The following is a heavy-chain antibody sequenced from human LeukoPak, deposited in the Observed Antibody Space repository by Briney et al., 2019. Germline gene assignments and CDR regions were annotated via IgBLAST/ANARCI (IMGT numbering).Heavy chain of an antibody. Sequence: PSETLSLTCAVYGGSFSGYYWSWIRQPPGKGLEWIGEINHSGSTNYNPSLKSRVTISVDTSKNQFSLKLSSVTAADTAVYYCARQMGGYYYDSSGYYGAWGQGTLVTVSS. CDR1: GGSFSGYY. V-gene: IGHV4-34*01. D-gene: IGHD3-22*01. CDR3: ARQMGGYYYDSSGYYGA. CDR2: INHSGST. J-gene: IGHJ4*02.